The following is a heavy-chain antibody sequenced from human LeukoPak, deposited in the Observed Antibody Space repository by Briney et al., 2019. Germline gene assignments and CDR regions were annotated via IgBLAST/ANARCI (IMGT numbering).Heavy chain of an antibody. D-gene: IGHD6-19*01. V-gene: IGHV3-21*01. CDR1: GFTFSSYS. CDR3: ARKRSSGWIDY. J-gene: IGHJ4*02. Sequence: GGSLRLSCAASGFTFSSYSMNWVRQAPGKGLEWVSSISSSSSYIFYADSVKGRFTISRDNAKNSLYLQMNSQRAEDTAVYYCARKRSSGWIDYWGQGTLVTVSS. CDR2: ISSSSSYI.